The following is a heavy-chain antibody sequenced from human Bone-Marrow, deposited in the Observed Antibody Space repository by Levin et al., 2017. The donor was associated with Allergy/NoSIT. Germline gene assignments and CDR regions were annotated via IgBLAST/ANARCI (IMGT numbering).Heavy chain of an antibody. CDR1: VGSFSDHY. D-gene: IGHD3-3*01. J-gene: IGHJ4*02. Sequence: SETLSLTCGVYVGSFSDHYWSWIRQPPGKGLEWIGEIHHSGSTKYNASLKSRVTISVDTSKNQFSLKMRYVTAADTAVYYCARGRTISGVVAPFDYWGQGTPVTVSS. CDR2: IHHSGST. CDR3: ARGRTISGVVAPFDY. V-gene: IGHV4-34*01.